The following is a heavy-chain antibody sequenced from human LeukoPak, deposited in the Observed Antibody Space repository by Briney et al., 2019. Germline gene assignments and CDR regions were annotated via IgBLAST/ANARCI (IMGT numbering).Heavy chain of an antibody. J-gene: IGHJ4*02. CDR3: ARMPGVYTNYFDY. V-gene: IGHV4-39*02. Sequence: PSETLSLTCSVFDDSFSRSTYYWAWLRQPPRKGLEWIATMYYTGPTYYNPSLESRLGISIDTSKNLFSLKLRSVTAADTATYYCARMPGVYTNYFDYWGPGALVTVSS. CDR1: DDSFSRSTYY. D-gene: IGHD3-10*01. CDR2: MYYTGPT.